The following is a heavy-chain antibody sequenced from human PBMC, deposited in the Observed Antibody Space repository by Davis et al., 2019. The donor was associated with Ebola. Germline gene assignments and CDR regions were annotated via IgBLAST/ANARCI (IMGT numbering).Heavy chain of an antibody. Sequence: GESLKISCAASGFTFSSYWMSWVRQAPGKGLEWVANIKKDGSEKYYVDSVKGRFTISRDNAKNSLYLQMNSLRAEDTAVYYCASLRLRVSPFDIWGQGTMVTVSS. CDR1: GFTFSSYW. J-gene: IGHJ3*02. V-gene: IGHV3-7*01. CDR2: IKKDGSEK. CDR3: ASLRLRVSPFDI. D-gene: IGHD4-17*01.